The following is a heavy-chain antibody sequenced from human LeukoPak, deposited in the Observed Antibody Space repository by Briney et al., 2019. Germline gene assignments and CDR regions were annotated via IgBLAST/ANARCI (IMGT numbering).Heavy chain of an antibody. CDR1: GFTFSSYS. Sequence: GGSLRLSCAASGFTFSSYSMNWVRQAPGKGLEWVSGITNGGSTYYGDSVKGRFTISRDNSKNTLYLQMNSLRAEDTAVYYCAREYMDVWGKGTTVSISS. J-gene: IGHJ6*03. CDR3: AREYMDV. CDR2: ITNGGST. V-gene: IGHV3-23*01.